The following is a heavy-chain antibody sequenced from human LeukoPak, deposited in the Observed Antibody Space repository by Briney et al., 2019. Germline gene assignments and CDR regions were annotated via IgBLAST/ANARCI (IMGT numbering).Heavy chain of an antibody. CDR3: AKDVQNQLLWGFDY. D-gene: IGHD2-2*01. CDR1: GFTLRSYA. J-gene: IGHJ4*02. Sequence: PRGSVPLSRLASGFTLRSYALSWVGQAPGKGREGVGVIRGSGGSTNYADSVKGRFTISRDNSKNTLYLQMNSLRVEDTAVYYCAKDVQNQLLWGFDYWGQGTLVTVSS. V-gene: IGHV3-23*01. CDR2: IRGSGGST.